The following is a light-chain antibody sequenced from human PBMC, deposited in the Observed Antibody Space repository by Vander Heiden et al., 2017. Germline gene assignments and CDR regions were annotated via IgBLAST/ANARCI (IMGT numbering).Light chain of an antibody. Sequence: IVMAPFPLSLPVTPGEPAHIPCTSSPSPLHSNGYNSLDWYQQKPGQSPQLLIYVASYRATGVPDRFSGSGSGTDFTLKISRVEAEDVGVYYCMQALQSPLTFGGGTNVEV. CDR2: VAS. CDR1: PSPLHSNGYNS. J-gene: IGKJ4*01. CDR3: MQALQSPLT. V-gene: IGKV2-28*01.